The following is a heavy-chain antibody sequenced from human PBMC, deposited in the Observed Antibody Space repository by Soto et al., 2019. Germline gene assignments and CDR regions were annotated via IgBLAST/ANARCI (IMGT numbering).Heavy chain of an antibody. Sequence: GGSLRFSCAASGFTFSSYAMSWVRQAPGEGLEWVSAISGSGGSTYYADSVKGRFTISRDNSKNTLYLQMNSLRAEDTAVYYCAKDSHLELADYWGQGTLVTVSS. J-gene: IGHJ4*02. V-gene: IGHV3-23*01. D-gene: IGHD1-7*01. CDR3: AKDSHLELADY. CDR2: ISGSGGST. CDR1: GFTFSSYA.